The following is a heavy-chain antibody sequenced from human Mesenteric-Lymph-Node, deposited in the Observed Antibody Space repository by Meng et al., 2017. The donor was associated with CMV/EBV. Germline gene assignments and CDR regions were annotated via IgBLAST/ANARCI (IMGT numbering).Heavy chain of an antibody. Sequence: LSLTCAASGFTFSSYAMSWVRQAPGKGLEWVSAISDSGGTNFADSVKGRFTISRDISKNTLYLQMNSLRAEDTAVYYCAKVLFSHWYFDLWGRGTLVTVSS. V-gene: IGHV3-23*01. CDR2: ISDSGGT. CDR1: GFTFSSYA. D-gene: IGHD2-21*01. CDR3: AKVLFSHWYFDL. J-gene: IGHJ2*01.